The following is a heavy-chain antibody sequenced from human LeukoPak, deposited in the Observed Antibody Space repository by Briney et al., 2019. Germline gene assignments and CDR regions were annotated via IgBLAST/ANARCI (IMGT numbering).Heavy chain of an antibody. CDR3: ARGRETYYYYYMDV. V-gene: IGHV4-4*07. CDR2: ISTSGTT. J-gene: IGHJ6*03. CDR1: GDSISSYY. Sequence: PSETLSLTCTVSGDSISSYYWSWIRQPAGKGLEWIGRISTSGTTNYIPSLKSRVTMSVDTSKNQFSLKLSSVTAAGTAVYFCARGRETYYYYYMDVWGKGTTVTVSS.